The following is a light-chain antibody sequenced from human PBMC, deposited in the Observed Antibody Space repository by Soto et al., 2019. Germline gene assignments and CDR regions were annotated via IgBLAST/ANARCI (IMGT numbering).Light chain of an antibody. Sequence: DIQMTQSPSSLSASVGDRVTITCRASQSIRRYLNWYQQKPGKAPKLLIYAASNLQSGVPSTFSGSGSGTDFTLTISSLQPEDFATYYCQQSYSTPRTFGQGTKVDIK. V-gene: IGKV1-39*01. CDR2: AAS. CDR3: QQSYSTPRT. J-gene: IGKJ1*01. CDR1: QSIRRY.